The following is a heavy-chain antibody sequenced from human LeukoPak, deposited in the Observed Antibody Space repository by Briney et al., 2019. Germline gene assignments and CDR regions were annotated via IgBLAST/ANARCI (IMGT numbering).Heavy chain of an antibody. CDR1: GYTFTSYY. V-gene: IGHV1-46*01. D-gene: IGHD3-22*01. CDR2: INPSGGST. CDR3: AVYYYDSSFDY. J-gene: IGHJ4*02. Sequence: AAVKVSCKASGYTFTSYYMHWVRQAPEQGLEWMGIINPSGGSTSYAQKFQGRVTMTRDMSTSTVYMELSSLRSEDTAVYYCAVYYYDSSFDYWGQGTLVTASS.